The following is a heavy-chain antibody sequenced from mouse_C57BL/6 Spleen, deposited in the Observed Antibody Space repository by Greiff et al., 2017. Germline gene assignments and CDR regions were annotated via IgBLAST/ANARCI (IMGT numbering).Heavy chain of an antibody. Sequence: VPGVESGGDLVKPGGSLKLSCAASGFTFSSSGMSWVRQTTDTRLEWVATISSGGSYTYYPDSVMGRFTISRDNAKNTLYLQMISLKSEDTAMYYCARQESYYGSSYYCDSWAQGTTLTVSS. CDR2: ISSGGSYT. D-gene: IGHD1-1*01. CDR1: GFTFSSSG. J-gene: IGHJ2*01. CDR3: ARQESYYGSSYYCDS. V-gene: IGHV5-6*01.